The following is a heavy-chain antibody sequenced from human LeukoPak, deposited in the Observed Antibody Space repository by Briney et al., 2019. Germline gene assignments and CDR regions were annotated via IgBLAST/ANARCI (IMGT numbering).Heavy chain of an antibody. CDR3: ARTGFSYGSAGS. J-gene: IGHJ5*02. D-gene: IGHD5-18*01. V-gene: IGHV4-30-4*01. CDR2: FFYGGST. Sequence: PSETLSLTCTVSGGSINNGDYYWSWVRQPPGKGLEWIGCFFYGGSTYYNPSLKSRVAISGDTAKNQFSLRLTSVTAADTAVYYCARTGFSYGSAGSWGQGTLVSVSA. CDR1: GGSINNGDYY.